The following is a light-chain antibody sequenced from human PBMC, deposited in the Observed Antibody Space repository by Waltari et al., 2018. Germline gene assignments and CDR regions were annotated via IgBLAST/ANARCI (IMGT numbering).Light chain of an antibody. J-gene: IGKJ1*01. Sequence: DIQMTQSPSTLSASGGDRVTITCRASQILSSRFAWYQQKPGKAPKLLIYDASRLESGVPSRFSGSGSGTEFTLTISSLQPDDFATYYCQQYNSYSWMFGQGTKVEIK. CDR1: QILSSR. V-gene: IGKV1-5*01. CDR2: DAS. CDR3: QQYNSYSWM.